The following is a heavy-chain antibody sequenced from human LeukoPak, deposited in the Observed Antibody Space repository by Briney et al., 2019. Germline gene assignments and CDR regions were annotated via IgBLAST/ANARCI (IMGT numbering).Heavy chain of an antibody. D-gene: IGHD2-15*01. J-gene: IGHJ4*02. CDR2: ISGNGRST. CDR1: GFTFSSYA. Sequence: RGSLRLSCAASGFTFSSYAMRWVRQAPGKGLEWVSGISGNGRSTYYADSVKGRFTISRDNSKNTLYLQMNSLRAEDTAVYYCAKARSVYSGYCSGGSCYSGSDYWGQGTLVTVSS. CDR3: AKARSVYSGYCSGGSCYSGSDY. V-gene: IGHV3-23*01.